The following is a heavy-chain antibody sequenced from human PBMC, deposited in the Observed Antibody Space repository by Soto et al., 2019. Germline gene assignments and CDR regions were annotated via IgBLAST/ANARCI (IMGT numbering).Heavy chain of an antibody. J-gene: IGHJ4*02. CDR2: ISYSGTT. D-gene: IGHD5-12*01. Sequence: QVQLQESGPGLVKPSETLSLTCTVSGGSISSYYWIWIRQPPGKGLEWIGYISYSGTTNHNPSLKSRVTISVDTSKNQFSLQLSSVTAADTAVYYCARSRDGYNYDYWGQGTLVTVSS. CDR1: GGSISSYY. V-gene: IGHV4-59*01. CDR3: ARSRDGYNYDY.